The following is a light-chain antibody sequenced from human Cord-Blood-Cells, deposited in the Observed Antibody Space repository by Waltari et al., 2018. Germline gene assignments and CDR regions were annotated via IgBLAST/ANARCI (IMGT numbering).Light chain of an antibody. Sequence: QSALTQPASVSGSPGQSITISCTGTSSDVGSYNLVSWYQQHPGKAPKLMIYEGSRRHGGVSNRVSGSKSGNTASLTISGLQAEDEADYYCCSYAGSSTYWVFGGGTELTVL. CDR1: SSDVGSYNL. J-gene: IGLJ3*02. V-gene: IGLV2-23*01. CDR3: CSYAGSSTYWV. CDR2: EGS.